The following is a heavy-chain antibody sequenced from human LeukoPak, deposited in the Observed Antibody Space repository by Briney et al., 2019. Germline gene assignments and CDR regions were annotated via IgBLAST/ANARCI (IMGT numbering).Heavy chain of an antibody. V-gene: IGHV3-23*01. CDR3: AKAKITLIVVANPNSGALDI. CDR2: ISGSGSST. Sequence: GGSLRLSCAASGFTFRIYAMTWVRQVPGKGLEWVAGISGSGSSTYSADSVKGRFTISRDNSNNTLYLQMNSLRAEDTALYYCAKAKITLIVVANPNSGALDIWGQGAMVTVSS. J-gene: IGHJ3*02. CDR1: GFTFRIYA. D-gene: IGHD3-22*01.